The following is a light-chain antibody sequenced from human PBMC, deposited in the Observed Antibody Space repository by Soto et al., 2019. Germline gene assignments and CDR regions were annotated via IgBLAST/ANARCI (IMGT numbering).Light chain of an antibody. V-gene: IGKV3-20*01. CDR1: QIVISTY. CDR3: QQYASAPRT. Sequence: EIVLTQSPGIVSLSAGERATLSCRANQIVISTYLAWYQQRPGQAPRLLIYGASRRASGIPDRFTGRGSGTEFTLTISRREPEDFAVYYCQQYASAPRTFGQGTKVEMK. CDR2: GAS. J-gene: IGKJ1*01.